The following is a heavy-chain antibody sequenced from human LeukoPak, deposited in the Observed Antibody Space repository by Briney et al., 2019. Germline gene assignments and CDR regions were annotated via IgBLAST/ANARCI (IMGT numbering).Heavy chain of an antibody. Sequence: SETLSLTCTVSGGSISGYYWSWIGQPPGKGLEWIGYISYSGSTNYSPSLKSRVTMSVDTSKNQFSLKLSSETAADTAVYYCARDGVGSSWSFDYWGQGTLATVSS. CDR1: GGSISGYY. CDR2: ISYSGST. J-gene: IGHJ4*02. D-gene: IGHD6-13*01. V-gene: IGHV4-59*01. CDR3: ARDGVGSSWSFDY.